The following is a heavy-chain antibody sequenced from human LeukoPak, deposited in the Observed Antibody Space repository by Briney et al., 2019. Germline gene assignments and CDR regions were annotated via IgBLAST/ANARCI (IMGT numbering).Heavy chain of an antibody. CDR2: VSFWGST. Sequence: SETLSLTCIVSGDFISGYYWGWIRQPPEKGLEWIWYVSFWGSTRYNPSLKSRVTMSVDTAKNQFSLRLSPVTAADTAMYFCARHTRGYNDNAFDIWGQGTMVTISS. CDR1: GDFISGYY. CDR3: ARHTRGYNDNAFDI. D-gene: IGHD5-18*01. V-gene: IGHV4-59*08. J-gene: IGHJ3*02.